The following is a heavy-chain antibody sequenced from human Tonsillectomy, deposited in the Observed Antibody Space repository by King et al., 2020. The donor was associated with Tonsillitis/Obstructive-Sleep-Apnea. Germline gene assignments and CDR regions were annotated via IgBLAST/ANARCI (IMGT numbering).Heavy chain of an antibody. D-gene: IGHD3-9*01. Sequence: QLQESGPGLVKPSGTLSLTCAVSGGSISSSNWWRWVRQPPGKGLEWIGEIYHSGSTNYSPSLKSRVTISVDKSKNQFSLKLSSVTAADTAVDYCARAKKEYYDILTGPKSRFFDYWGQGTLVTVSS. J-gene: IGHJ4*02. CDR3: ARAKKEYYDILTGPKSRFFDY. CDR1: GGSISSSNW. V-gene: IGHV4-4*02. CDR2: IYHSGST.